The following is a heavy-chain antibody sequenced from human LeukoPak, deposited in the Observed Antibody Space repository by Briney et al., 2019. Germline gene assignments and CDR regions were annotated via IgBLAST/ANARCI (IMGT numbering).Heavy chain of an antibody. CDR1: GFTFSSYA. Sequence: GGSLRLSCAASGFTFSSYAMHWVRQAPGKGLGWVAVISYDGSNKYYADSVKGGFTISRDNAKNSLYLQMNSLRAEDTAVYYCARGYSGYGRAFDIWGQGTMVTVSS. CDR3: ARGYSGYGRAFDI. V-gene: IGHV3-30-3*01. CDR2: ISYDGSNK. D-gene: IGHD5-12*01. J-gene: IGHJ3*02.